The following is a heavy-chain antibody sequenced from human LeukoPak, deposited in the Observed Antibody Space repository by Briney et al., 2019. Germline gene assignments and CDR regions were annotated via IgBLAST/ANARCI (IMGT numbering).Heavy chain of an antibody. J-gene: IGHJ1*01. D-gene: IGHD3-22*01. CDR1: GFTFDDHG. V-gene: IGHV3-9*01. Sequence: GGSLRLSCDASGFTFDDHGMHWVRQAPGKGLEWVSGISWSGASIGYADSVKGRFTVSRDNAKNSLSLQMNSLRPEDTALYYCVKDDSSGSYFQHWGQGTLVTVSS. CDR2: ISWSGASI. CDR3: VKDDSSGSYFQH.